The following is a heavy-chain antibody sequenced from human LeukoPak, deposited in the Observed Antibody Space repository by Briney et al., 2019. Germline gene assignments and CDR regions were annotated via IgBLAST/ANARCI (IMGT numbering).Heavy chain of an antibody. J-gene: IGHJ6*02. CDR1: GGTFSSYA. D-gene: IGHD1-1*01. CDR3: ARERREIYGMDV. V-gene: IGHV1-69*13. Sequence: ASVKVSCKASGGTFSSYAIIWVRQAPGQGLEWMGGIIPIFGTANYAQKFQGRVTITADESTSTAYMELSSLRSEDTAVYYCARERREIYGMDVWGQGTTVTVSS. CDR2: IIPIFGTA.